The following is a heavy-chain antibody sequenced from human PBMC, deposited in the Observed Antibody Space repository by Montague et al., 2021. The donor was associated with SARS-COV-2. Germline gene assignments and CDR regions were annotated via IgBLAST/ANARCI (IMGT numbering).Heavy chain of an antibody. J-gene: IGHJ4*02. CDR2: IFYTGST. CDR1: GDSLTYFY. CDR3: VRGATRSFDY. V-gene: IGHV4-59*01. Sequence: SETLSLTCTVSGDSLTYFYWSWIRQTPGKGLEWLGYIFYTGSTNYNPSLKSRVTISVDTSKNQFSLNLKSVTAADAAVYYCVRGATRSFDYWGQGTLVTVSS. D-gene: IGHD1-1*01.